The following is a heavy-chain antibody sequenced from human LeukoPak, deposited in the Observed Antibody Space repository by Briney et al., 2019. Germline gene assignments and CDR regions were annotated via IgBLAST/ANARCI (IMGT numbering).Heavy chain of an antibody. D-gene: IGHD4-23*01. V-gene: IGHV4-39*07. Sequence: PSETLSLTCTVSGGSMKISGLYWGWIRQPPGKGLEWIGSIYYTGNTYYSPSLKSRVTISVDTSKNQFSLKLTSVTAADTAVYYCAKSLKILRWPAPNDLWGQGTLVTVSS. CDR3: AKSLKILRWPAPNDL. CDR1: GGSMKISGLY. J-gene: IGHJ5*02. CDR2: IYYTGNT.